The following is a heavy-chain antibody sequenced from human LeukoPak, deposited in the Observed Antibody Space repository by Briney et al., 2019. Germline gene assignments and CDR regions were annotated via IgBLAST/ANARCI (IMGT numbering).Heavy chain of an antibody. Sequence: GGSLRLSCAASGFTFSTYSMNWVRQAPGKGLEWISYIGSGGNTIYYAESVKGRFTISRDNAKNSLYLQMNSLRAEDTAVYYCARTTPVLGYSDYWGQGTLVTVSS. D-gene: IGHD3-22*01. CDR2: IGSGGNTI. J-gene: IGHJ4*02. CDR3: ARTTPVLGYSDY. CDR1: GFTFSTYS. V-gene: IGHV3-48*04.